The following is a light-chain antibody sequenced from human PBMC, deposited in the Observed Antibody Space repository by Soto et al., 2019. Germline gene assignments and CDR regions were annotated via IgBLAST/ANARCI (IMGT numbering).Light chain of an antibody. V-gene: IGLV1-47*01. CDR3: AAWDDSLSGSYV. Sequence: QLVLTQPPSASGTPGQRVTISCSGSSSNIGSNYVYWYQQLPGTAPKLLIYRNNQRPSGVPDRFSGSKSGTSASLAISGLRPEDEADYYCAAWDDSLSGSYVFGTGTKLTVL. J-gene: IGLJ1*01. CDR1: SSNIGSNY. CDR2: RNN.